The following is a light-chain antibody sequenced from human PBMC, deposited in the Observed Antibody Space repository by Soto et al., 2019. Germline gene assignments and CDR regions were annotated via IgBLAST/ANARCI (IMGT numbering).Light chain of an antibody. CDR3: QQYGSSART. Sequence: EIVLTQSPATLSLSPGERATLSCRASQSVSSYLAWYQQKPGQAPRLPIYDASNRATGIPDRFSGSGSGTDFTLTISRLEPEDFAVYYCQQYGSSARTFGQGTKVDIK. V-gene: IGKV3-20*01. CDR2: DAS. J-gene: IGKJ1*01. CDR1: QSVSSY.